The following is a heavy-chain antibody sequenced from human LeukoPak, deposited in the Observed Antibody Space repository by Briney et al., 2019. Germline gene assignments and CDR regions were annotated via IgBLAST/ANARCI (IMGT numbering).Heavy chain of an antibody. Sequence: ASVKVSCKASGYTFTGYYMHWVRQAPGQGLEWMGWINPNSGGTNYAQKFQGRVTMTRDTSISTAYMELSRLRSDDTAVYYCARDRGYYYDSSETSYWGQGTLVTVSS. CDR2: INPNSGGT. J-gene: IGHJ4*02. CDR1: GYTFTGYY. V-gene: IGHV1-2*02. CDR3: ARDRGYYYDSSETSY. D-gene: IGHD3-22*01.